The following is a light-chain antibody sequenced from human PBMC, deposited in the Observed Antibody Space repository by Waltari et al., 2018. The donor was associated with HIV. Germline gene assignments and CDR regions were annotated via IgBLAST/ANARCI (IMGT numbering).Light chain of an antibody. CDR2: NTN. Sequence: QSVLTQPPSVSGAPGQRVTLSCTGGNSNIGTHEVHWYQQFPGTAPQLLIYNTNTRPAGVPDRFSGSTSGTSASLAITGLQADDEADYYCQSSDNTLSGSVFGRGTRLTVL. CDR1: NSNIGTHE. V-gene: IGLV1-40*01. J-gene: IGLJ2*01. CDR3: QSSDNTLSGSV.